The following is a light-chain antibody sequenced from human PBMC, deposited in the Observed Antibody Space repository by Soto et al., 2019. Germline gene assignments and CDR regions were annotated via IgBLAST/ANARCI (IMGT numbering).Light chain of an antibody. Sequence: EIVLTQSPGTLSLSPGERATLSCRASQSIYINSLAWYQHKRGQAPRLLIYAATVRATAVPDRFNGSGSGTDFALTISRLEPEDSAMCYCQQYGDSPFAFGPGTKLDVK. V-gene: IGKV3-20*01. CDR3: QQYGDSPFA. CDR2: AAT. J-gene: IGKJ3*01. CDR1: QSIYINS.